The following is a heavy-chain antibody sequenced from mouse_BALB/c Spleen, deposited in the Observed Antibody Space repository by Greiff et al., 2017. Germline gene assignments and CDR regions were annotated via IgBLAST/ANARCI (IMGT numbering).Heavy chain of an antibody. CDR2: ISSGSSTI. V-gene: IGHV5-17*02. Sequence: EVKLVESGGGLVQPGGSRKLSCAASGFTFSSFGMHWVRQAPEKGLEWVAYISSGSSTIYYADTVKGRFTISIDNPMNTLFLQMTSLRSEDTAMYYCARSLYSYDDYAMDYWGQGTSVTVSS. J-gene: IGHJ4*01. CDR1: GFTFSSFG. CDR3: ARSLYSYDDYAMDY. D-gene: IGHD2-12*01.